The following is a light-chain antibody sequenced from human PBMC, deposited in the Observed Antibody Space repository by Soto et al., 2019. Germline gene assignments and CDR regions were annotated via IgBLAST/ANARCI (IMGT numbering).Light chain of an antibody. Sequence: EIQMTQSPSSLSPYFVDRLTMICRASQSISSWLAWYQQKPGKAPKLLIYKASSLESGVPSRFSGSGSGTEFTLTISSLQPDDFATYYCQQFNSWTFGQGTKVDIK. CDR1: QSISSW. V-gene: IGKV1-5*03. J-gene: IGKJ1*01. CDR3: QQFNSWT. CDR2: KAS.